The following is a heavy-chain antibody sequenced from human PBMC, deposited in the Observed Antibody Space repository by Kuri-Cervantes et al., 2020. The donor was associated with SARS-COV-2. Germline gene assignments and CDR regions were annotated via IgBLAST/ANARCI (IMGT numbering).Heavy chain of an antibody. CDR1: GFTFSSYA. D-gene: IGHD6-13*01. CDR2: ISGSGGST. V-gene: IGHV3-23*01. Sequence: GESLKISCAASGFTFSSYAMSWIRQAPGKGLEWVSAISGSGGSTYYADSVKGRFTISRDNSKNTLYLQMNSLRAEDTAVYYCAKHSRVAAADYFDHWGQGNLVHGAS. CDR3: AKHSRVAAADYFDH. J-gene: IGHJ4*02.